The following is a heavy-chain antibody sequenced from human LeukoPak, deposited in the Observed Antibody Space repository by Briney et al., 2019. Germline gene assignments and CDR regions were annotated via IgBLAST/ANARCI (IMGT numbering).Heavy chain of an antibody. CDR2: ISVYNGNT. D-gene: IGHD3-10*02. V-gene: IGHV1-18*01. J-gene: IGHJ4*02. CDR1: GYTFTKNG. CDR3: ARAVSNYYVPVSDY. Sequence: VSVKVSCKASGYTFTKNGITWVRQAPGQGLEWMGWISVYNGNTKYAQKFQGRVTMTTDTSTSTAYMELRSLKSDDTAVYYCARAVSNYYVPVSDYWGQGTLVTVSS.